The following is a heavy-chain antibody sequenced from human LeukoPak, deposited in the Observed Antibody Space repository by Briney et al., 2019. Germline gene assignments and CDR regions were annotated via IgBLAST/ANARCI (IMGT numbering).Heavy chain of an antibody. CDR3: ACRAGGRFFDY. D-gene: IGHD2-15*01. J-gene: IGHJ4*02. Sequence: GGSLRLSCAASGFSFSRHNMNWVRQAPGKGLEWISYISGSGGSTYYVDSVKGRFSISRDNAKNSVYLQMNSLRAEDTAVYYCACRAGGRFFDYWGQGTLVTVSS. CDR1: GFSFSRHN. CDR2: ISGSGGST. V-gene: IGHV3-48*04.